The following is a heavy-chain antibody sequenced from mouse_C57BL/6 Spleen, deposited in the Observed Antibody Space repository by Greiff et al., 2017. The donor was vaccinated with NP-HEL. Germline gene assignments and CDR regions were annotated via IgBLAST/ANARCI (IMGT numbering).Heavy chain of an antibody. CDR3: ARDPVPYWYFDV. CDR1: GYTFTSYW. Sequence: QVHVKQSGTELVKPGASVKLSCKASGYTFTSYWMHWVKQRPGQGLEWIGNINPSNGGTNYNEKFKSKATLTVDKSSSTAYMQLSSLTSEDSAVYYCARDPVPYWYFDVWGTGTTVTVSS. V-gene: IGHV1-53*01. D-gene: IGHD1-1*01. J-gene: IGHJ1*03. CDR2: INPSNGGT.